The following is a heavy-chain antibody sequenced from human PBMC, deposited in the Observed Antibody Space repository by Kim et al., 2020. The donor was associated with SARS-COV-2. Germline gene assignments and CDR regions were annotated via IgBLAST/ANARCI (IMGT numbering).Heavy chain of an antibody. D-gene: IGHD2-21*01. CDR1: GGSISSYY. CDR2: ISYSGST. J-gene: IGHJ4*01. Sequence: SETLSLTCTVSGGSISSYYWSWIRQPPGKGLEWIGFISYSGSTNYNPSLKSRVTISVDTSKNQFSLKLTSVTAADTAVYYCTRSRWGLQYWGHGTLVTVSS. V-gene: IGHV4-59*08. CDR3: TRSRWGLQY.